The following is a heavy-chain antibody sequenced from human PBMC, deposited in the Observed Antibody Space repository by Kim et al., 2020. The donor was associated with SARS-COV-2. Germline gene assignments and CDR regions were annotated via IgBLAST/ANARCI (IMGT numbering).Heavy chain of an antibody. D-gene: IGHD3-22*01. CDR2: ISNDGRNK. J-gene: IGHJ5*02. Sequence: GGSLRLSCVASGFTFSSYDMHWVRQAPGKGLEWVAVISNDGRNKYYADSVKGRLTISRDNSRNTLYLQMNSLRAEDTAFYYCARYYYGNSGYHWGQGSLVTVSA. V-gene: IGHV3-30*04. CDR1: GFTFSSYD. CDR3: ARYYYGNSGYH.